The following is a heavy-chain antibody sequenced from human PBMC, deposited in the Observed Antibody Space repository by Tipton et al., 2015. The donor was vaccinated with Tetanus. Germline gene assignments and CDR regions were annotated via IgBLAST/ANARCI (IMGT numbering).Heavy chain of an antibody. V-gene: IGHV3-23*01. CDR3: AKFDGYDYWYFDY. Sequence: SLRLSCAISGFSVSSNYLTWVRQAPGKGLEWVSAISGPGTMTYFADSVKGRFTISRDNSKNTLSLQMSSLRAEDTAVYYCAKFDGYDYWYFDYWGQGTLVTVSS. J-gene: IGHJ4*02. CDR2: ISGPGTMT. CDR1: GFSVSSNY. D-gene: IGHD5-12*01.